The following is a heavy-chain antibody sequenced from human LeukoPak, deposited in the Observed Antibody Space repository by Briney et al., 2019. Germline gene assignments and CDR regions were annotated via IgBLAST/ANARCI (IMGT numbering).Heavy chain of an antibody. J-gene: IGHJ4*02. CDR1: GFTFSSYA. CDR3: AGDGSGNHFFDY. CDR2: ISYDGSNK. Sequence: GGSLRLSCAASGFTFSSYAMHWVRQAPGKGLEWVAVISYDGSNKYYADSVKGRFTISRDDSKNTLCLQMNSLRAEDRAVYYCAGDGSGNHFFDYWGQGTLVTVSS. D-gene: IGHD2/OR15-2a*01. V-gene: IGHV3-30-3*01.